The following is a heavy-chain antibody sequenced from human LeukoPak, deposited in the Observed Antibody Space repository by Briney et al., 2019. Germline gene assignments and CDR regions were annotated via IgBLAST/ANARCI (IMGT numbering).Heavy chain of an antibody. CDR2: IYTSGST. J-gene: IGHJ4*02. V-gene: IGHV4-4*07. CDR1: GGSISSYY. CDR3: ARVSRGSSSYYFDY. D-gene: IGHD6-6*01. Sequence: SETLSLTCTVSGGSISSYYWSWIRQPAGKGLEWIGRIYTSGSTNYNPSLKSRVTMSVDTSKNQFSLKLSSVTAADTAVYYCARVSRGSSSYYFDYWGQGTLVTVSS.